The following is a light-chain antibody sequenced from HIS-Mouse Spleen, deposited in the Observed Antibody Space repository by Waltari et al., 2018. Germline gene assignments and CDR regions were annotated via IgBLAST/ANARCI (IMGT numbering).Light chain of an antibody. CDR1: SSNIGSNY. Sequence: QSVLTQPPSASGTPGQRVTSSCSGSSSNIGSNYVYWYQQLPGTAPKLLIYRNNQRHSGVPDRFSGSKSGTSASLAISGLRSEDEADYYCAAWDDSLSGHVVFGGGTKLTVL. V-gene: IGLV1-47*01. CDR2: RNN. J-gene: IGLJ2*01. CDR3: AAWDDSLSGHVV.